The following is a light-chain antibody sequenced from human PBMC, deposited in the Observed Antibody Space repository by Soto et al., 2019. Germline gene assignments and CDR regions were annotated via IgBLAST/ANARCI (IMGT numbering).Light chain of an antibody. CDR3: QQYTNWPPTYT. V-gene: IGKV3-15*01. CDR1: QGISNS. Sequence: EIVMTQSPATLSVSPGERATLSCRASQGISNSLAWFQQKPGQAPRLLIYGASTRATGVPARFSGSGSRTEFTLTIDSLQSEDIAVYFCQQYTNWPPTYTFGQGTKLEIK. CDR2: GAS. J-gene: IGKJ2*01.